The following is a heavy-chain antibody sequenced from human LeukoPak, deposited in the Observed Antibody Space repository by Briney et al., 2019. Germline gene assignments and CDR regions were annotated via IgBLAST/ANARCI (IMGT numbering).Heavy chain of an antibody. V-gene: IGHV3-23*01. J-gene: IGHJ4*02. CDR3: AKVVSGYHFDY. CDR2: ISGSGGNT. CDR1: GFTFSSYG. D-gene: IGHD5-12*01. Sequence: GFLRLSCAASGFTFSSYGMSWVRRAPGKGPEWVSGISGSGGNTYYADSVKGRFTISRDNSQNTLYLQMNTLRAEDTAVYYCAKVVSGYHFDYWGQGTLVTVSS.